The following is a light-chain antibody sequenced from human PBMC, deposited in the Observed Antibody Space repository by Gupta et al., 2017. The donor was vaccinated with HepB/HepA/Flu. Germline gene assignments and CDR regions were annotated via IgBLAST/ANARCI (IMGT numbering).Light chain of an antibody. CDR2: DVS. J-gene: IGLJ1*01. CDR3: YSYAGSDTLV. Sequence: SVLPQPRSASCSPQQSVTISSTGTSSDVGGYNYVSGYQQHAGKAHKLMLYDVSMRTSGVRDRFSGSKSGNTASLTISGLQAEDEADYYCYSYAGSDTLVFGTGTKVTVL. CDR1: SSDVGGYNY. V-gene: IGLV2-11*01.